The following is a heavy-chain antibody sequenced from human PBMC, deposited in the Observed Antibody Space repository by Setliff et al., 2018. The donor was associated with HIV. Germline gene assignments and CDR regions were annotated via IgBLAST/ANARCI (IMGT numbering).Heavy chain of an antibody. Sequence: SETLSLTCTVSGASISSNWWSWVRQPPGKGLEWIGEIYHSGGTNYNPSLKSRVTISVDTSKNQLSLNVTSVTAADTAVYYCAREGTYSGTYWVRRVASFDIWGQGTMVTVSS. V-gene: IGHV4-4*02. CDR1: GASISSNW. CDR3: AREGTYSGTYWVRRVASFDI. CDR2: IYHSGGT. D-gene: IGHD1-26*01. J-gene: IGHJ3*02.